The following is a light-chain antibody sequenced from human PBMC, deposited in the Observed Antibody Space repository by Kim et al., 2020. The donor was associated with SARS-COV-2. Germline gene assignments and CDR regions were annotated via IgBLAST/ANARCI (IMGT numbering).Light chain of an antibody. CDR1: QSVSSSY. CDR2: GAS. V-gene: IGKV3-20*01. Sequence: FSPGERAVLSCRASQSVSSSYLAWYQQKPGQAPRLLIYGASSRATGIPDRFSGSGSGTDFTLTISRLEPEDFAVYYCQQYGSSPYTFGQGTKLEI. J-gene: IGKJ2*01. CDR3: QQYGSSPYT.